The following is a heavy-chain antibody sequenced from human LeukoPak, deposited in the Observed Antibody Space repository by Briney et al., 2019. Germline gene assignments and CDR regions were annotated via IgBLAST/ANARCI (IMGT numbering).Heavy chain of an antibody. CDR3: ARVNCTNGVCYTRGYFDY. Sequence: ASVKVSCKASGYTFTSYYMHWVRQAPGQGLEWMGWINPNSGGTNYAQKFQGRVTMTRDTSISTANMELSRLRSDDTAVYYCARVNCTNGVCYTRGYFDYWGQGTLVTVSS. V-gene: IGHV1-2*02. D-gene: IGHD2-8*01. CDR2: INPNSGGT. CDR1: GYTFTSYY. J-gene: IGHJ4*02.